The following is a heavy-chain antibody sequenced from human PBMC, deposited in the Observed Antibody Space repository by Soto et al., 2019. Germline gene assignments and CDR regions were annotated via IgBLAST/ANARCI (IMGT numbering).Heavy chain of an antibody. D-gene: IGHD5-18*01. J-gene: IGHJ4*02. CDR3: ATGYGGYFDY. V-gene: IGHV3-21*01. CDR2: ISSSSSYI. Sequence: AGGSLRLSCAASGFTFSSYSMNWVRQAPGKGLEWVSSISSSSSYIYYADSVKGRFTISRDNAKNSLYLQMNSLRAEDTAVYYCATGYGGYFDYWGQGTLVTVSS. CDR1: GFTFSSYS.